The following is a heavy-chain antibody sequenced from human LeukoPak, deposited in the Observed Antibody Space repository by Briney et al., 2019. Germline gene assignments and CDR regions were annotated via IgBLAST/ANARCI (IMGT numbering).Heavy chain of an antibody. CDR1: GYSISTSYY. D-gene: IGHD3-10*01. Sequence: SETLSLTCTVSGYSISTSYYWGWIRQPPGKGLEWIGSIYHSGNTNYNPSLKSRVTISVDTSKNQFSLKLSSVTAADTAVYYCARDNPRYYYGSGSYRYWGQGTLVTVSS. J-gene: IGHJ4*02. CDR2: IYHSGNT. CDR3: ARDNPRYYYGSGSYRY. V-gene: IGHV4-38-2*02.